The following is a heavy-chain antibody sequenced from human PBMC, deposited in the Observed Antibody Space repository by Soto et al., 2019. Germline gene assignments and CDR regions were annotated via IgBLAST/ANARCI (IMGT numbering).Heavy chain of an antibody. Sequence: GGSLRLSCAASGFTFSSYSMNWVRQAPGKGLEWVSSISSSSSYIYYAASVKGRFTISRDNAKNSLYLQMNSLRAEDTAVYYCAVAVAGTGRPFDYWGQGTLVTVSS. CDR2: ISSSSSYI. CDR3: AVAVAGTGRPFDY. V-gene: IGHV3-21*01. CDR1: GFTFSSYS. D-gene: IGHD6-19*01. J-gene: IGHJ4*02.